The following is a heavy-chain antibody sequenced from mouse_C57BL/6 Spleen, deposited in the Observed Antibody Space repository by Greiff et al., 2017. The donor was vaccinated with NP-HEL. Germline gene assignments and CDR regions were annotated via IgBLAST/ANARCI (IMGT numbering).Heavy chain of an antibody. D-gene: IGHD3-2*02. CDR3: ESKGGSGDD. V-gene: IGHV1-7*01. J-gene: IGHJ4*01. CDR1: GYTFPSYW. CDR2: INPCSGYT. Sequence: QVHVKQSGAELAKPGASVKLSCKASGYTFPSYWMHLVKPRPGQGLAWIGYINPCSGYTKYNQKFKDKATLTADKSSSTAYMQLSSLTYEDSAVYYCESKGGSGDDWGKGTSVTVSS.